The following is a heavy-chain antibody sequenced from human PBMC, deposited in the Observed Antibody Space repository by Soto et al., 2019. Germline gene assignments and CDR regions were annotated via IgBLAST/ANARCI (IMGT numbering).Heavy chain of an antibody. Sequence: GESLKISCKGSGYSFTRYWIGWVRQMPGKGLEWMGIIYPGDSDTRYSPSFQGQVTISADQSISTAYLQWSSLKAADTAMYYCARLTPYRSQSYYPDYGMDVCGRGT. CDR3: ARLTPYRSQSYYPDYGMDV. CDR1: GYSFTRYW. J-gene: IGHJ6*02. D-gene: IGHD3-10*01. V-gene: IGHV5-51*01. CDR2: IYPGDSDT.